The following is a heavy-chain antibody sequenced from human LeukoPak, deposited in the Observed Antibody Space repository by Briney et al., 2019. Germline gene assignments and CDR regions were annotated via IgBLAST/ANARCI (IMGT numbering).Heavy chain of an antibody. J-gene: IGHJ5*02. D-gene: IGHD6-19*01. CDR2: FDPEDGET. CDR3: AKDLYGSGWYNYFDP. Sequence: ASVKVSCKVSGYTLTELSMHWVRQAPGKGLEWMGGFDPEDGETIYAQKFQGRVTMTEDTSTDTAYMELSSLRSEDTAVYYCAKDLYGSGWYNYFDPWGQGALVTVSS. V-gene: IGHV1-24*01. CDR1: GYTLTELS.